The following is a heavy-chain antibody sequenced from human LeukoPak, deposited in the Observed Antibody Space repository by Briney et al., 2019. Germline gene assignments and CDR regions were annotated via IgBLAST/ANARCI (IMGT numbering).Heavy chain of an antibody. CDR2: ISAYNGNT. Sequence: ASVKVSCKASGYTFTSYAISWVRQAPGQGLEWMGWISAYNGNTNYAQKLQGRVTMTTDTSTSTAYMELRSLRSDDTAVYYCARGGLYYGFWSGYYWFDYWGQGTLVTVSS. J-gene: IGHJ4*02. D-gene: IGHD3-3*01. CDR3: ARGGLYYGFWSGYYWFDY. V-gene: IGHV1-18*01. CDR1: GYTFTSYA.